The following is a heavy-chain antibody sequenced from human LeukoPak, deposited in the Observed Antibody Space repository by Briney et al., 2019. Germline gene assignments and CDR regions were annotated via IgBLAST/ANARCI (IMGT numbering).Heavy chain of an antibody. CDR1: GFTFSSYS. CDR3: AIGCSYFGY. Sequence: PGGSLRLSCAASGFTFSSYSMHWVRQAPGKGLVWVSRVNGDGSSTFYADSVKGRFTISRDNAKNSVYLQMNSLRTEDTALYYWAIGCSYFGYWGRGTPVTVSS. CDR2: VNGDGSST. V-gene: IGHV3-74*01. J-gene: IGHJ4*02. D-gene: IGHD2-15*01.